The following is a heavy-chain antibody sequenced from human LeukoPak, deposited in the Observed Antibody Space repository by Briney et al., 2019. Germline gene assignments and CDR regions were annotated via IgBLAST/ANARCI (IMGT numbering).Heavy chain of an antibody. CDR2: MNPNSGNT. V-gene: IGHV1-8*01. Sequence: WASVKVSCKASGYTFTSYDINWVRQATGQGLEWMGWMNPNSGNTGYAQKFQGRVTMTRNTSISTAYMGLSSLRSEDTAVYYCARGCSSTSCFDYWGQGTLVTVSS. J-gene: IGHJ4*02. CDR1: GYTFTSYD. D-gene: IGHD2-2*01. CDR3: ARGCSSTSCFDY.